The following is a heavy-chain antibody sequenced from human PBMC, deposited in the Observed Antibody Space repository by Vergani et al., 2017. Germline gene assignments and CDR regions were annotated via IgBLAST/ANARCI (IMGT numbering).Heavy chain of an antibody. Sequence: QLQLQESGPGLVKPSETLSLTCTVSGGSISSSSYYWGWIRQPPGKGLEWIGSIYYSGSTYYNPSLKRRVSISVDTSKNQFYLKQSSVTAAATDVYYCERHARQQLELNYFDYWGQGTLVTVSS. V-gene: IGHV4-39*01. J-gene: IGHJ4*02. CDR2: IYYSGST. CDR1: GGSISSSSYY. CDR3: ERHARQQLELNYFDY. D-gene: IGHD6-13*01.